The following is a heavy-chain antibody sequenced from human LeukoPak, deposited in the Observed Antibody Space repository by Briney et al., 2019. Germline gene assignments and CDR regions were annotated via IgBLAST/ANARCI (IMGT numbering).Heavy chain of an antibody. D-gene: IGHD6-13*01. CDR3: ARGGYSSTPGRACGFDI. CDR1: LYTLTGYH. Sequence: ASVTVSCKAFLYTLTGYHMHWVRQAPGQELEWMGWINPNSGGTNYAQKFQGRVTMTRDTSISTAYMELSRLRSEDTAVYYCARGGYSSTPGRACGFDIWGQGTMVTVSS. CDR2: INPNSGGT. J-gene: IGHJ3*02. V-gene: IGHV1-2*02.